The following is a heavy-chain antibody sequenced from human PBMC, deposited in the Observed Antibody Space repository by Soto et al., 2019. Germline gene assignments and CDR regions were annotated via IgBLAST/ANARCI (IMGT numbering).Heavy chain of an antibody. J-gene: IGHJ4*02. CDR2: ISGSDSST. CDR1: GFTFSNYA. Sequence: GGSLRLSCAASGFTFSNYAMSWVLQTPGKGLEWVSTISGSDSSTYYADSVKGRFTISRDNPKNTLYLQMNSLRAEDTAVYYWARDLYYYDSRGPSFDYWGQGPLVTVSS. CDR3: ARDLYYYDSRGPSFDY. V-gene: IGHV3-23*01. D-gene: IGHD3-22*01.